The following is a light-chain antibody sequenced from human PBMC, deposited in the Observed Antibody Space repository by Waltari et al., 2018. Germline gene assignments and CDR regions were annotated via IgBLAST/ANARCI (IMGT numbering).Light chain of an antibody. CDR3: QQYYSTLT. V-gene: IGKV4-1*01. Sequence: IVMTQSPDSLAVSLGERATINCKSRQTVLYSSNNKNYLAWYKQKPGQSPKLLIYWASTRESGVPDRFRGSGSGTDFTLTISSLQAEDVAVYYCQQYYSTLTFGGGTKVEIK. CDR2: WAS. J-gene: IGKJ4*01. CDR1: QTVLYSSNNKNY.